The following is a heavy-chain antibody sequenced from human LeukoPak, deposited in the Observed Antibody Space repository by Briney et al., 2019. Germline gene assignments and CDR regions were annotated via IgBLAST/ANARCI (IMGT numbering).Heavy chain of an antibody. Sequence: GGSLRLSCAASGFTFSDYNMRWIRQAPGKGLEWVSSISRSGSTKYYADSVKGRFTISRDNAKNSLFLQMNSLRAEDTAVYHCLRVMAGPDYWGQGTLVTVSS. CDR2: ISRSGSTK. V-gene: IGHV3-11*01. D-gene: IGHD5-24*01. CDR1: GFTFSDYN. CDR3: LRVMAGPDY. J-gene: IGHJ4*02.